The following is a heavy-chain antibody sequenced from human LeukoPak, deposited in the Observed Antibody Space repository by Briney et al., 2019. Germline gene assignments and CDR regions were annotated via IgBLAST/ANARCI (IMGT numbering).Heavy chain of an antibody. CDR3: ARGKVAGTIRRGHWFDP. V-gene: IGHV4-34*01. J-gene: IGHJ5*02. D-gene: IGHD6-19*01. CDR2: INHSGST. Sequence: SETLSLTCAVYGGSFSGYYWSWIRQPPGKGLEWIGEINHSGSTNYNPSLKSRVTISVDTSKNQFSLKLSSVTAADTAVYYCARGKVAGTIRRGHWFDPWGQGTLVTVSS. CDR1: GGSFSGYY.